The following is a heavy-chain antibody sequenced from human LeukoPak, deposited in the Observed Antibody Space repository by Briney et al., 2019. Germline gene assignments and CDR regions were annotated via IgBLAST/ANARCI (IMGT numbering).Heavy chain of an antibody. CDR1: GFSFSNYW. Sequence: GGSLRLSCAASGFSFSNYWMSWVRQAPGKGLEWVANIKGDGSNIFYVDSVKGRFTISRDNARNSLYLQMNSLRVEDTAAYYCARDGLGVADLDYWGQGTLVTVSS. CDR2: IKGDGSNI. V-gene: IGHV3-7*01. J-gene: IGHJ4*02. CDR3: ARDGLGVADLDY. D-gene: IGHD2-15*01.